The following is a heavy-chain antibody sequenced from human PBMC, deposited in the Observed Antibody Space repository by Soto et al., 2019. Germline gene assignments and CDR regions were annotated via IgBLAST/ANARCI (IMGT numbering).Heavy chain of an antibody. Sequence: GGSLRLSCAASGFTFSSYSMNWVRQAPGKGLEWVSYISSSSSTIYYADSVKGRFTISRDNAKNSLYLQMNSLRAEDTAVYYCARAAPYGDYDDYGVPLDVWGKGTTVTVSS. CDR1: GFTFSSYS. D-gene: IGHD4-17*01. V-gene: IGHV3-48*01. CDR2: ISSSSSTI. CDR3: ARAAPYGDYDDYGVPLDV. J-gene: IGHJ6*04.